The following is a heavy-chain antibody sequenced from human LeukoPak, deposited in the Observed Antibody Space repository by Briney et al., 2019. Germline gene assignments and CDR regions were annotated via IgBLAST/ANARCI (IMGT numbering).Heavy chain of an antibody. CDR2: INPNSGGT. CDR1: GYSFTSYW. Sequence: GESLKISCKGSGYSFTSYWIGWVRQAPGQGLEWMGWINPNSGGTNYAQKFQGWVTMTRDTSISTAYMELSRLRSDDTAVYYCARAARDRYSSSWFDWGQGTLVTVSS. D-gene: IGHD6-13*01. J-gene: IGHJ4*02. V-gene: IGHV1-2*04. CDR3: ARAARDRYSSSWFD.